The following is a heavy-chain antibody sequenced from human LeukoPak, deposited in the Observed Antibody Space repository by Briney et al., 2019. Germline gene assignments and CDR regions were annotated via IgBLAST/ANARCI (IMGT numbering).Heavy chain of an antibody. D-gene: IGHD6-13*01. Sequence: GGSLRLSCAASGFTFSNDWMSWVRQAPGKGLEWVANIKQDGSERYYVDSVKGRFSISRDNAKKSLYLQMNSLRAEDSAVYYCARERGYSSSWYGGLEYWGQGTLVTVSS. J-gene: IGHJ4*02. V-gene: IGHV3-7*01. CDR3: ARERGYSSSWYGGLEY. CDR1: GFTFSNDW. CDR2: IKQDGSER.